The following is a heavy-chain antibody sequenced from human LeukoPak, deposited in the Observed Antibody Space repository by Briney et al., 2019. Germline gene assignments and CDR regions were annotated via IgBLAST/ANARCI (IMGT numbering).Heavy chain of an antibody. CDR3: ARGAVAHFDY. J-gene: IGHJ4*02. CDR2: TYYRSKWYN. CDR1: GDSVSSNIAA. Sequence: SQNLSLTCAISGDSVSSNIAAWNWIRQSPSRGLEWLGRTYYRSKWYNDYAVSVKSRITINSDTSKNQFSLHLNSVTPDDTAVYYCARGAVAHFDYWGQGTLVTVSS. V-gene: IGHV6-1*01. D-gene: IGHD6-19*01.